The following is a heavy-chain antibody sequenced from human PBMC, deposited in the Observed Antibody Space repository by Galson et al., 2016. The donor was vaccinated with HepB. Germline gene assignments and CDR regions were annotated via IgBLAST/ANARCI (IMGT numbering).Heavy chain of an antibody. J-gene: IGHJ4*02. D-gene: IGHD1-26*01. V-gene: IGHV2-5*02. CDR1: GFSLTTSGVA. CDR2: IYWDDDK. CDR3: VHIIHSGSYYYFAY. Sequence: PALVKPTQTLTLTCTFSGFSLTTSGVAVGWIRQPPGKALEWLALIYWDDDKRYSPSLKSRLNITKDTSKNRVVPTMTNMDPVDTATYYCVHIIHSGSYYYFAYWGQGTLVTVSS.